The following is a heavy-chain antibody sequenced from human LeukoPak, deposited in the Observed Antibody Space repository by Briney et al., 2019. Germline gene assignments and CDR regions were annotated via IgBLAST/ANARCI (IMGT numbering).Heavy chain of an antibody. D-gene: IGHD3-3*01. CDR1: GYSISSGYY. Sequence: SETLSLTCTVSGYSISSGYYWGWIRQPPGKGLEWIGSIYHSGSTYYNPSLKSRVTISVDTSKNQFSLKLSSVTAADTAVYYCARRGPFATNWFDPWGQGTLVTVSS. CDR3: ARRGPFATNWFDP. CDR2: IYHSGST. J-gene: IGHJ5*02. V-gene: IGHV4-38-2*02.